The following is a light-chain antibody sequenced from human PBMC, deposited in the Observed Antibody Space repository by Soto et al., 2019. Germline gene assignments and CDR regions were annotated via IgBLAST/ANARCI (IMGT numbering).Light chain of an antibody. J-gene: IGKJ4*01. CDR2: LGS. CDR1: QSLLHSNGNNC. Sequence: DIVMTQSPLSLPVTPGEPASISCRSSQSLLHSNGNNCLDWYLQKPGQSPQLLIHLGSNRASGVPDRFSGSGSGTDFTLKISRVEAADVGLYYCMQTLQSPPTFGGGTKVEIK. CDR3: MQTLQSPPT. V-gene: IGKV2-28*01.